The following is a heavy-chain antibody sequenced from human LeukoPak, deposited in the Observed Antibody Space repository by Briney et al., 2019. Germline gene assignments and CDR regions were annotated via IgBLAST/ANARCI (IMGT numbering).Heavy chain of an antibody. CDR3: ARHGSSWYRGSWFDP. Sequence: SETLSLTCAVYGGSFSGYYWSWIRQPPGKGLEWIGEINHSGSTNYNPSLKSRVTISVDTSKNQFSLKLSSVTAADTAVYYCARHGSSWYRGSWFDPWGQGTLVTVSS. J-gene: IGHJ5*02. CDR2: INHSGST. V-gene: IGHV4-34*01. CDR1: GGSFSGYY. D-gene: IGHD6-13*01.